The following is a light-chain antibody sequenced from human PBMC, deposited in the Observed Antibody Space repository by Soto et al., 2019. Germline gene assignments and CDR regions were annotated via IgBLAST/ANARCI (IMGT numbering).Light chain of an antibody. V-gene: IGKV3-20*01. CDR1: QSISSSF. J-gene: IGKJ1*01. CDR2: GAS. Sequence: EIVLTQSPGTLSLSPGKRATLSCRASQSISSSFLAWFQQRPGQAPRLLIYGASSRPKGIPDRFSGSGSGIDFTLTISRLEPEDFAVYYCQQYGSSSWTFGQGTKVDIK. CDR3: QQYGSSSWT.